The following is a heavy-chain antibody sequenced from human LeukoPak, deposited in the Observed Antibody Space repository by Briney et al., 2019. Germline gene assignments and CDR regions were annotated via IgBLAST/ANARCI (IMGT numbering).Heavy chain of an antibody. CDR2: IYYSGST. CDR3: ARHVRYYDSSGYYSRWFDP. J-gene: IGHJ5*02. V-gene: IGHV4-59*08. D-gene: IGHD3-22*01. Sequence: SSETLSLTCTVSGGSISSYYWSWIRQPPGKGLEWIGYIYYSGSTNYNPSLKSRVTISVDTSKNQFSLKLSSVTAADTAVYYCARHVRYYDSSGYYSRWFDPSGQGTLVTVSS. CDR1: GGSISSYY.